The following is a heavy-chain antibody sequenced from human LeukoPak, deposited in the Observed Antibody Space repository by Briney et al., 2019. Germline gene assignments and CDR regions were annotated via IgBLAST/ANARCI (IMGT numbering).Heavy chain of an antibody. J-gene: IGHJ4*02. CDR2: ISSSSSTI. V-gene: IGHV3-48*04. CDR3: ANADEEVVVAATRGVY. Sequence: GGSLRLSCAASGFTFSSYSMNWVRQAPGKGLEWVSYISSSSSTIYYADSVKGRFTISRDNAKNSLYLQMNSLRAEDTAVYYCANADEEVVVAATRGVYWGQGTLVTVSS. CDR1: GFTFSSYS. D-gene: IGHD2-15*01.